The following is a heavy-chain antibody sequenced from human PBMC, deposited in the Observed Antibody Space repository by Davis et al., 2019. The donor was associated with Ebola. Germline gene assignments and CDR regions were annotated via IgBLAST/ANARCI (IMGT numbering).Heavy chain of an antibody. V-gene: IGHV4-59*01. CDR2: IYYSGST. J-gene: IGHJ5*02. CDR1: GGSISSYY. D-gene: IGHD2-2*02. CDR3: ARVPCSSTSCYTGRWFDP. Sequence: SETLSLTCTVSGGSISSYYWSWIRQPPGKGLEWIGYIYYSGSTNYNPSLKSRVTISVDTSKNQFFLKLSSVTAADTAVYYCARVPCSSTSCYTGRWFDPWGQGTLVTVSS.